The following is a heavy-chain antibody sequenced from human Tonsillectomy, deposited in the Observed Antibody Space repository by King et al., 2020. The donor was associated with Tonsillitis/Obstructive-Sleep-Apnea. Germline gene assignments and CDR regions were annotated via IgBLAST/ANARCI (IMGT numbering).Heavy chain of an antibody. J-gene: IGHJ4*02. D-gene: IGHD3-22*01. CDR3: TRGSRYVSSGYGDY. CDR1: GGSFSGYY. V-gene: IGHV4-34*01. Sequence: VQLQQWGAGLLKPSETLSLTCAVYGGSFSGYYWSWIRQSPGKGLEWIGEINHSGSTNYNPSLKSRVTISVDTSKNPFSLKLTSVTAADTAVYYCTRGSRYVSSGYGDYWGQGTLVTVSS. CDR2: INHSGST.